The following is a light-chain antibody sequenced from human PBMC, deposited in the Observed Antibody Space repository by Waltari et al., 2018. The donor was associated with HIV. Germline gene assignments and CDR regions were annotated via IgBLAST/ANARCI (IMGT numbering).Light chain of an antibody. Sequence: EIVLTQSPGTLSLSPGDRATLSCRASQSVSSTYLAWYQQKPGRAPSLLSYGASSRATGIPDRFSGSGSGTDFTLTVSRLEPEDFAVYYCQQYGSSPQTFGQGTKVEIK. CDR1: QSVSSTY. J-gene: IGKJ1*01. V-gene: IGKV3-20*01. CDR3: QQYGSSPQT. CDR2: GAS.